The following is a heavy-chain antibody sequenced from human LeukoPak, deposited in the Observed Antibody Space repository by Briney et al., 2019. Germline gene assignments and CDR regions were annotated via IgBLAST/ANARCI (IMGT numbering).Heavy chain of an antibody. D-gene: IGHD2-21*02. CDR2: IYYSGST. CDR3: ASSKVVVTAGPPPFDY. V-gene: IGHV4-59*01. CDR1: GGSISSYY. Sequence: PSETLSLTCTVSGGSISSYYWSWIRQPPGKGLEWIGYIYYSGSTNYNPSLKSRVTISVDTSKNQFSLKLSSVTAADTAVYYCASSKVVVTAGPPPFDYWGQGTLVTVSS. J-gene: IGHJ4*02.